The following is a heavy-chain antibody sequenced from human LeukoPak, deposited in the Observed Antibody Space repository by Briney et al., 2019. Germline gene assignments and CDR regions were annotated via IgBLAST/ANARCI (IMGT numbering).Heavy chain of an antibody. CDR1: GFTFSSYS. CDR3: ARDRSQQVYYMDV. CDR2: ISSGSSTI. J-gene: IGHJ6*03. D-gene: IGHD6-13*01. Sequence: GGSLRLSCAASGFTFSSYSMNWVRQAPGKGLEWVSYISSGSSTIYYADSVKGRFTISRDNAKNSLSLQMNSLRAEDTAVYYCARDRSQQVYYMDVWGKGTTVTVSS. V-gene: IGHV3-48*01.